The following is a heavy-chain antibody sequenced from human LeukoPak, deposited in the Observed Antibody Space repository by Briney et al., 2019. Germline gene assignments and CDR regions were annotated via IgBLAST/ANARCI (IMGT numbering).Heavy chain of an antibody. V-gene: IGHV3-23*01. CDR1: GFTFNSYS. D-gene: IGHD5-24*01. CDR2: ISGSGGTT. CDR3: VKLVEMATTYYLDY. Sequence: GGSQRLSCAASGFTFNSYSMSWVRQAPGRGLEWVSHISGSGGTTYYADPVKGRFTISRDNSNNPRYLPLRSLRAEDTAVYYGVKLVEMATTYYLDYWGQGTLVTVSS. J-gene: IGHJ4*02.